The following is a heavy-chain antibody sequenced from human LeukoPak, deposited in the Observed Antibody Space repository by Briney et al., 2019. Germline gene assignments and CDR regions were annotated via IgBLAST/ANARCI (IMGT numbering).Heavy chain of an antibody. V-gene: IGHV3-48*01. CDR1: GFTFSSYN. Sequence: GGSLRLSCAASGFTFSSYNMNWVRQAPGKGLEWVSYISSSSSTIYYADSVKGRFTISRDNAKNSLYLQMNSLRAEDTAVYYCAKGLWDYYGSGIMYYTMDVWGQGTTVTVSS. J-gene: IGHJ6*02. D-gene: IGHD3-10*01. CDR2: ISSSSSTI. CDR3: AKGLWDYYGSGIMYYTMDV.